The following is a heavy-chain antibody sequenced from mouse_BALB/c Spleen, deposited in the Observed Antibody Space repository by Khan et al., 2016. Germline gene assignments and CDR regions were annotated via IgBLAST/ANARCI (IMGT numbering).Heavy chain of an antibody. J-gene: IGHJ3*01. D-gene: IGHD2-4*01. Sequence: QVQLKESGPGLVAPSQSLSITCTVSGFSLTGFSVNWVRQPPGKALEWLGMIWGDGSTVYNSALKSRLSFNRDDSKSQVFLIMNSLQTDDTAIYCCASYYNYDGGFAYWCQGTLVTVSA. CDR1: GFSLTGFS. V-gene: IGHV2-6-7*01. CDR2: IWGDGST. CDR3: ASYYNYDGGFAY.